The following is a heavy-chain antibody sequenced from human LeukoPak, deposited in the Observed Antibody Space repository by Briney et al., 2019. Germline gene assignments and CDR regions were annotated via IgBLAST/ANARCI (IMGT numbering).Heavy chain of an antibody. CDR1: GGSISSYY. D-gene: IGHD6-13*01. CDR2: IYYSGST. V-gene: IGHV4-59*12. J-gene: IGHJ5*02. Sequence: PSETLSLTCTVSGGSISSYYWSWIRQPPGRGLECIGYIYYSGSTNYNPSLKSRVTISVDTSKNQFSLKLSSVTAADTAVYYCARGGIAAAGSGSSWFDPWGQGTLVTVSS. CDR3: ARGGIAAAGSGSSWFDP.